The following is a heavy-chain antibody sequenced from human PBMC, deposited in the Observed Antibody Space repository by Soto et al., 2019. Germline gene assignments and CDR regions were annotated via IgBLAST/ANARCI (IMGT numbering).Heavy chain of an antibody. Sequence: LGESLKISCKGSGYSFTSYWISWVRQMPGKGLEWMGRIDPSDSYTNYSPSFQGHVTISADKSISTAYLQWSSLKASDTAMYYCARLAWFGESRTTKTGKYDMDVWGQGTTVTVSS. D-gene: IGHD3-10*01. CDR3: ARLAWFGESRTTKTGKYDMDV. CDR1: GYSFTSYW. J-gene: IGHJ6*02. V-gene: IGHV5-10-1*01. CDR2: IDPSDSYT.